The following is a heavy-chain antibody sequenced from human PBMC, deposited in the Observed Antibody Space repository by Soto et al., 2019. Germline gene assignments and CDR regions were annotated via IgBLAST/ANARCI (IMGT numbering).Heavy chain of an antibody. V-gene: IGHV4-31*03. J-gene: IGHJ3*02. D-gene: IGHD4-17*01. CDR1: GGSISSGGYY. CDR3: ARDPGYGDYVVAFDI. Sequence: QVQLQESGPGLVKPSQTLSLTCTVSGGSISSGGYYWSWIRQHPGKGLEWIGYIYYSGSTYYNPSLKSRVTIXXDXSXIQFSLKLSSVTAADTAVYYCARDPGYGDYVVAFDIWGQGTMVTVSS. CDR2: IYYSGST.